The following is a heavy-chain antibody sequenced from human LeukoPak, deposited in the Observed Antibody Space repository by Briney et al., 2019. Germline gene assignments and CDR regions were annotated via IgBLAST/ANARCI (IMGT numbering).Heavy chain of an antibody. CDR2: INPSGGST. CDR3: AKEGLGYYDSSGYRFDS. Sequence: ASVKVSCKASGYTFTSYFLHWVRQAPGQGLEWIGIINPSGGSTRYAQQFQGRVTMTRDTSTSTVYMEVSSLRSEDPALYYCAKEGLGYYDSSGYRFDSWGQGTLVTVSS. D-gene: IGHD3-22*01. V-gene: IGHV1-46*01. CDR1: GYTFTSYF. J-gene: IGHJ4*02.